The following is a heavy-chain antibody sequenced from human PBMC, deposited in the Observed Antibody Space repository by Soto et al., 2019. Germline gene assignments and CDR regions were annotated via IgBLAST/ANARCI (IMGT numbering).Heavy chain of an antibody. CDR1: GYTFTSYG. Sequence: ASVKVSCKASGYTFTSYGINWVRQAPGQGLEWMGWISGYNGNTMYAQKVQGRVTMTTDTSTSTVYMELRSLRSDDTALYDCARDGIAARPTPDYWGQGTLVTVSS. V-gene: IGHV1-18*01. CDR3: ARDGIAARPTPDY. CDR2: ISGYNGNT. D-gene: IGHD6-6*01. J-gene: IGHJ4*02.